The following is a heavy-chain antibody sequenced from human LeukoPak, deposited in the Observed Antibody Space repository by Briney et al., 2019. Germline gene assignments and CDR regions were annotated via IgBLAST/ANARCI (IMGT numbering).Heavy chain of an antibody. D-gene: IGHD4-11*01. CDR3: ARDRVGSTVTPKSFDY. V-gene: IGHV1-18*01. CDR1: GYTFTSYG. J-gene: IGHJ4*02. CDR2: ISAYNGNT. Sequence: ASVKVSCKASGYTFTSYGISWVRQAPGQGLEWMGWISAYNGNTNYAQKLQGRVTMTTDTSTSTAYMELRSLRSDDTAVYYCARDRVGSTVTPKSFDYWGQGTLVTVSS.